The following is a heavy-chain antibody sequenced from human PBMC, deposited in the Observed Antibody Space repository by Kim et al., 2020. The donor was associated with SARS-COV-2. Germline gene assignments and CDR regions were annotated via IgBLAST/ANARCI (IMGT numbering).Heavy chain of an antibody. CDR1: GGSISSSSYY. D-gene: IGHD5-12*01. CDR3: AKRGYSGYDSRRRAFDI. V-gene: IGHV4-39*01. CDR2: IYYSGST. Sequence: SETLSLTCTVSGGSISSSSYYWGWIRQPPGKGLEWIGSIYYSGSTYYNPSLKSRVTISVDTSKNQFSLKLSSVTAADTAVYYCAKRGYSGYDSRRRAFDIWGQGTMVTVSS. J-gene: IGHJ3*02.